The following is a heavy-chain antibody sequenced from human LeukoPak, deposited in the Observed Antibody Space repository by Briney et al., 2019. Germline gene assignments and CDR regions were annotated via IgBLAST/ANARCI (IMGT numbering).Heavy chain of an antibody. D-gene: IGHD3-10*01. CDR2: ISGSGGST. J-gene: IGHJ4*02. CDR1: GFTSSSYA. Sequence: GGSLRLSWAASGFTSSSYAMSWVRQAPGKGLEWVSAISGSGGSTYYADSVKGRFTISRDNSKNTLYLQMNSLRAEDTAVYYCAKPPYGSGSYEYFDYWGQGTLVTVSS. CDR3: AKPPYGSGSYEYFDY. V-gene: IGHV3-23*01.